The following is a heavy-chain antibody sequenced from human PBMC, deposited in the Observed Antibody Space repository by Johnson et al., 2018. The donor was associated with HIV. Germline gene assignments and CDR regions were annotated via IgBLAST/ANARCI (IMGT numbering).Heavy chain of an antibody. V-gene: IGHV3-23*04. J-gene: IGHJ3*02. CDR1: GFTFSIYA. CDR2: ISGSGGST. CDR3: ARDRTSRQGGAFDI. Sequence: MQLVETGGGVVQPGRSLRLSCAASGFTFSIYAMHWVRQAPGKGLEWVSAISGSGGSTYYADSVKGRFTISRDNAKNSLYLQMNSLRAEDTAVYYCARDRTSRQGGAFDIWGQGTMVTVSS.